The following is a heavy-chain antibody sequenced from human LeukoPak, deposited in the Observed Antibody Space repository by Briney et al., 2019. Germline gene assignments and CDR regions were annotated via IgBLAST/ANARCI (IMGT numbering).Heavy chain of an antibody. CDR1: GFTFTSYD. Sequence: GASVKVSCNASGFTFTSYDINWVRQASVQGLEWMGWTNPNNGNTGYAQKFQGRVTMTRDTSISTAYMELRGLRSEDTAVYYCVRDGEGVAISVNYWFDPWGQGTLVTVSS. CDR2: TNPNNGNT. V-gene: IGHV1-8*01. CDR3: VRDGEGVAISVNYWFDP. J-gene: IGHJ5*02. D-gene: IGHD3-10*01.